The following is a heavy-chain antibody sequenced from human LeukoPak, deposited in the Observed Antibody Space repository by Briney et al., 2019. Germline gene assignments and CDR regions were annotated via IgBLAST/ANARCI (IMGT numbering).Heavy chain of an antibody. Sequence: GSLRLSCAASGITFSTYSMNWVRQAPGKGLEWVSSISSSSNYMYYADSVKGRFTISRDNAKKSLYLQMNSLRAEDTAVYYCARDYSSSWYTEAYYYYYMDVWGKGTTVTISS. CDR2: ISSSSNYM. J-gene: IGHJ6*03. D-gene: IGHD6-13*01. CDR1: GITFSTYS. CDR3: ARDYSSSWYTEAYYYYYMDV. V-gene: IGHV3-21*01.